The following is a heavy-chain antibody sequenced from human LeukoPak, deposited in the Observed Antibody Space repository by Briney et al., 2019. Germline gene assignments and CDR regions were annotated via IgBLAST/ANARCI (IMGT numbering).Heavy chain of an antibody. D-gene: IGHD6-13*01. J-gene: IGHJ1*01. CDR2: ISSTSSYI. CDR3: AKLDAAGKLEYFQH. CDR1: GFTFSSYS. V-gene: IGHV3-21*04. Sequence: PGGSLRLSCAASGFTFSSYSMNWVRQAPGKGLEWVSSISSTSSYIYYADSVKGRFTISRDNAKNSLYLQMNSLRAEDTALYYCAKLDAAGKLEYFQHWGQGTLVTVSS.